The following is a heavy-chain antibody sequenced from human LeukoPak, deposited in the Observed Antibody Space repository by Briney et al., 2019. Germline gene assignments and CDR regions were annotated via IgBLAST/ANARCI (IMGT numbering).Heavy chain of an antibody. V-gene: IGHV1-3*02. Sequence: VASVKVSCQASGYTFTSYAMHWVRQAPGQSLEWMGWSNGGNGNTKYSQEFQGRVTITRDTSASTAYMELRSLRSDDTAVYYCARASFSGELSYWGQGTLVTVSS. CDR3: ARASFSGELSY. CDR2: SNGGNGNT. J-gene: IGHJ4*02. D-gene: IGHD3-16*02. CDR1: GYTFTSYA.